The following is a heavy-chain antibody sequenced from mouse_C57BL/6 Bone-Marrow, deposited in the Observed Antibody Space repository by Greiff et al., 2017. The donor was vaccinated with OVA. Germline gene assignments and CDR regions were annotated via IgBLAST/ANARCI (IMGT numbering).Heavy chain of an antibody. CDR2: IYPGSGST. CDR3: ARNGYYVGFAY. D-gene: IGHD2-3*01. Sequence: QVQLQQPGAELVKPGASVKMSCKASGYTFTSYWITWVKQRPGQGLEWIGDIYPGSGSTNYNEKFKSKATLTVATSSCTAYMQLSSLTSEDSAFYSCARNGYYVGFAYWGQGTLVTVSA. J-gene: IGHJ3*01. V-gene: IGHV1-55*01. CDR1: GYTFTSYW.